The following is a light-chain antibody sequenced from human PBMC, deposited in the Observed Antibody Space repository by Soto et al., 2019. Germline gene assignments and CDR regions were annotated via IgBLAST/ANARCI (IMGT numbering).Light chain of an antibody. J-gene: IGKJ1*01. CDR3: QPSYRTPCT. Sequence: NRGSTTRQASQTISNSLNWHQQKPGKAPELQIFDASSLQSGVPSRFSGSESGTDFTLTISSLQPEDFATYYCQPSYRTPCTFGQGTTVDLK. CDR1: QTISNS. V-gene: IGKV1-39*01. CDR2: DAS.